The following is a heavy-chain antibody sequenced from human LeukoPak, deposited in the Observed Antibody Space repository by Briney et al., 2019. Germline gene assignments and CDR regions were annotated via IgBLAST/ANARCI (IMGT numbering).Heavy chain of an antibody. D-gene: IGHD6-13*01. Sequence: SETLSLTCAVSGGSISSSNWWSWVRQPPGKGLEWIGEIYHSGSTNYNPSLKSRVTISVDKSKTQFSLKLSSVTAADTAVYYCARADSSSLNWFDPWGQGTLVTVSS. CDR2: IYHSGST. CDR1: GGSISSSNW. CDR3: ARADSSSLNWFDP. J-gene: IGHJ5*02. V-gene: IGHV4-4*02.